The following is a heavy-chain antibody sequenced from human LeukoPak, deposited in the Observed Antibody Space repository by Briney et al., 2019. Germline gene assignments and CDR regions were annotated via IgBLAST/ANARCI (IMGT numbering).Heavy chain of an antibody. CDR3: TRDTFGARDS. CDR1: GFTFSNYA. Sequence: GGSLRLSCAASGFTFSNYAMAWVRQAPGKGLEWVSAISASANNAYYPDSMRGRFTISRDNAKNTLYLQMNSLRAEDTAVYYCTRDTFGARDSWGQGTLVTVSS. D-gene: IGHD3-10*01. V-gene: IGHV3-23*01. J-gene: IGHJ4*02. CDR2: ISASANNA.